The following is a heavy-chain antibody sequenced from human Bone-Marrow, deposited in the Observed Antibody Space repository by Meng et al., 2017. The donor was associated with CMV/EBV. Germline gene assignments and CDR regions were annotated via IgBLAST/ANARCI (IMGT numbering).Heavy chain of an antibody. CDR2: NYWNDDK. V-gene: IGHV2-5*01. J-gene: IGHJ5*02. CDR1: GFSLSTSGVG. Sequence: SGPTLVKPTQTLTLTCTFSGFSLSTSGVGVGWIRQPAGKALEWLELNYWNDDKRDSPSLKSRLTITKDTSKHQVVLTMTNMDPVDTATYYCAHTVRAKFGVVNYNGFDPWGQGTLVTVSA. CDR3: AHTVRAKFGVVNYNGFDP. D-gene: IGHD3-3*01.